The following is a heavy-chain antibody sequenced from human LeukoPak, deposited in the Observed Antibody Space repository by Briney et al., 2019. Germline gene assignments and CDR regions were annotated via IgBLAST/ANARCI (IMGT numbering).Heavy chain of an antibody. D-gene: IGHD3-9*01. J-gene: IGHJ4*02. V-gene: IGHV4-34*01. CDR1: GGSFSGYY. CDR3: ARQNVLRYFDWSSSRYFDY. CDR2: INHSGST. Sequence: SETLSLTCAVYGGSFSGYYWSWIRQPPGKGLEWIGEINHSGSTNYNPSLKSRVTISVDTSKNQFSLKLSSVTAADTAVYYCARQNVLRYFDWSSSRYFDYWGQGTLVTVSS.